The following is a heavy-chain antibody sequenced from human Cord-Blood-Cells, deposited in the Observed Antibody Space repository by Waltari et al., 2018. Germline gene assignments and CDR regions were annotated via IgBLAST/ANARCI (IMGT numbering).Heavy chain of an antibody. D-gene: IGHD2-2*01. CDR3: AREGGDIVVVPADQSWNAFDI. V-gene: IGHV1-3*01. J-gene: IGHJ3*02. Sequence: QVQLVQSGAEVKKPGASVKVSCKASGYTFTSYAMHWVRQAPGQRLEWMGWNNAGNGNTKYSQKFPGRVTITRDTSAGRAYMELRRLRSEETAVYYCAREGGDIVVVPADQSWNAFDIWGQGTMVTVSS. CDR1: GYTFTSYA. CDR2: NNAGNGNT.